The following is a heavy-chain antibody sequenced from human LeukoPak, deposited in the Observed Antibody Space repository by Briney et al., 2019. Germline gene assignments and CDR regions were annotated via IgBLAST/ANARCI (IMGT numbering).Heavy chain of an antibody. CDR3: ARNSGSNRPVDC. Sequence: GGSLRLSCAASGFTFSSYWMHWVRQAPGKGLVWISGINTDGSTTSYADSVKGRFTISRDNANNTLYLQMNSLRAEDTAVYYCARNSGSNRPVDCWGRGTLVAVSS. D-gene: IGHD1-26*01. V-gene: IGHV3-74*01. CDR1: GFTFSSYW. J-gene: IGHJ4*02. CDR2: INTDGSTT.